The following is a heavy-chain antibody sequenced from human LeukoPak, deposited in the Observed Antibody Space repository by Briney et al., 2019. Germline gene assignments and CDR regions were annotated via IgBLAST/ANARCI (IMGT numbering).Heavy chain of an antibody. V-gene: IGHV4-39*07. CDR3: ARGQDYMDV. Sequence: SETLSLTCTVSGGSISSSSYYWGWIRQPPGKGLEWIGSIYYSGSTYYNPSLKSRVTISVDTSKNQFSLKLSSVTAADTAVYYCARGQDYMDVWGKGTTVTVSS. CDR2: IYYSGST. J-gene: IGHJ6*03. CDR1: GGSISSSSYY.